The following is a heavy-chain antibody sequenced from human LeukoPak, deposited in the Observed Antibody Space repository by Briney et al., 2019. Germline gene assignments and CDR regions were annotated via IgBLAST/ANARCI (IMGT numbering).Heavy chain of an antibody. CDR3: ARENKIYISSLQPSFVP. CDR2: INPNSGGT. Sequence: ASVKVSCKASGYTFTGYYMHWVRQAPGQGLEWVGWINPNSGGTNYAQKFQGWVTMTRDTSISTAYMELSRLRSDDTAVYYCARENKIYISSLQPSFVPWGQGTLVSVSS. CDR1: GYTFTGYY. D-gene: IGHD6-13*01. V-gene: IGHV1-2*04. J-gene: IGHJ5*02.